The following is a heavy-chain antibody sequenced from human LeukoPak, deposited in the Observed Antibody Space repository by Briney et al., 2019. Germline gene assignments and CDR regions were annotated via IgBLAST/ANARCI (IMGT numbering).Heavy chain of an antibody. V-gene: IGHV3-23*01. J-gene: IGHJ4*02. D-gene: IGHD1-26*01. Sequence: PGGSLRLSCAASGFTFSSYAMSWVRQAPGKGLEWVSGISGSGDSTYSADSVKGRFTISRDNSKNTLYLQMNSLRAEDTAVYYCAKEVGFYSALTNYFDYWGQGTLVTVSS. CDR2: ISGSGDST. CDR3: AKEVGFYSALTNYFDY. CDR1: GFTFSSYA.